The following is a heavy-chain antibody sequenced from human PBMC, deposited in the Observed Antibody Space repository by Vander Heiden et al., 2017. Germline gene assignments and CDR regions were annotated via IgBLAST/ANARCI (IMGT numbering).Heavy chain of an antibody. J-gene: IGHJ5*02. CDR1: GFTFSSDA. V-gene: IGHV3-23*01. Sequence: EVQLLESGGGLVQPGGSLRLSCAASGFTFSSDARSWVRQAPGKGLEWVSAISGSGGSTYYADSVKGRFTISRDNSKNTLYLQMNSLRAEDTVVYYCTDCSSTSCLNWFDPWGQGTLVTVSS. CDR2: ISGSGGST. CDR3: TDCSSTSCLNWFDP. D-gene: IGHD2-2*01.